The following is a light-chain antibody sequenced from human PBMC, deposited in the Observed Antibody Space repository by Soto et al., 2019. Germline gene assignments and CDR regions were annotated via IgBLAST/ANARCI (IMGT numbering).Light chain of an antibody. J-gene: IGKJ1*01. CDR2: DAS. CDR1: QYVSSF. V-gene: IGKV3-11*01. CDR3: QQRYNWPPT. Sequence: EVVMTQSPATLSVSPCGRATLSCRASQYVSSFLAWYQQKAGQAPRLPIYDASHRATGIPARFSGSGSGTDFTLTINSLEPEDFALYYCQQRYNWPPTFGQGTKVDIK.